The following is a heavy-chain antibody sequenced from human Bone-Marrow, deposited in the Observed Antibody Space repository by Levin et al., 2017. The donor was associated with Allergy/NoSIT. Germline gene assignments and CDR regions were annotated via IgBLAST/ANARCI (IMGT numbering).Heavy chain of an antibody. CDR3: ARDIPSDGSNQNLHYFDY. CDR1: GFTFSSYS. CDR2: ISSSSSTI. V-gene: IGHV3-48*01. D-gene: IGHD5-24*01. Sequence: GGSLRLSCAASGFTFSSYSMNWVRQAPGKGLEWVSYISSSSSTIYYADSVKGRFTISRDNAKNSLYLQMNSLRAEDTAVYYCARDIPSDGSNQNLHYFDYWGQGTLVTVSS. J-gene: IGHJ4*02.